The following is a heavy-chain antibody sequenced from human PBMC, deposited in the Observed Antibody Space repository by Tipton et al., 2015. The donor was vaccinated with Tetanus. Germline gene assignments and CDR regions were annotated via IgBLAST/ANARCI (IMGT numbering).Heavy chain of an antibody. V-gene: IGHV3-13*01. CDR3: ARGFRRTVTTSGMDV. CDR1: GFTFSSYD. D-gene: IGHD4-17*01. J-gene: IGHJ6*02. Sequence: SLRLSCAASGFTFSSYDMHWVRQATGKGLEWVSAIGTAGDTYYPGSVKGRFTISRENAKNSLYLQMNSLRAGDTAVYYCARGFRRTVTTSGMDVWGQGPTVTVSS. CDR2: IGTAGDT.